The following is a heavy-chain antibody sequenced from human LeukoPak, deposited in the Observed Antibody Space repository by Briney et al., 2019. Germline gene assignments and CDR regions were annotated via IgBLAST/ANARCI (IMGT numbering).Heavy chain of an antibody. V-gene: IGHV3-21*01. CDR2: ISSSSSYI. CDR1: GFTFSSYS. CDR3: ARGSVSGSYLDY. D-gene: IGHD1-26*01. J-gene: IGHJ4*02. Sequence: GGSPRLSCAASGFTFSSYSMNWVRQAPGKGLEWVSSISSSSSYIYYADSVKGRFTISRDNAKNSLYLQMNSLRAEDTAVYYCARGSVSGSYLDYWGQGTLVTVSS.